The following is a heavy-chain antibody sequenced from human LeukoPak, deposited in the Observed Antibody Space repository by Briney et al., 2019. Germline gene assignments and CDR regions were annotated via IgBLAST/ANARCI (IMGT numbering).Heavy chain of an antibody. V-gene: IGHV3-74*01. Sequence: GRSLRLSCAASGFTFSSYGMHWVRQAPGKGLVWVSRINSDGTTTSYADSVKGRFTISRDNAKNTLYLQMNNLRAEDTAVYYCARGESGGLDWGQGTLVTVSS. CDR2: INSDGTTT. J-gene: IGHJ4*02. CDR3: ARGESGGLD. CDR1: GFTFSSYG. D-gene: IGHD3-10*01.